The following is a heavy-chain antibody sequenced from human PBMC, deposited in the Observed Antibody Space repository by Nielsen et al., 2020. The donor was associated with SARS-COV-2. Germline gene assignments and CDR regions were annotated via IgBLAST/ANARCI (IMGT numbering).Heavy chain of an antibody. CDR2: ISSSSSYI. J-gene: IGHJ6*02. CDR1: GFTFSSYS. D-gene: IGHD3-10*01. V-gene: IGHV3-21*01. Sequence: GESLKISCVASGFTFSSYSMNWVRQAPGKGLEWVSSISSSSSYIYYGDSVKGRFTISRDNAKNSLYLQMNSLRAEDTAVYYCARVITDGNYYYYYGMDVWGQGTTVTVSS. CDR3: ARVITDGNYYYYYGMDV.